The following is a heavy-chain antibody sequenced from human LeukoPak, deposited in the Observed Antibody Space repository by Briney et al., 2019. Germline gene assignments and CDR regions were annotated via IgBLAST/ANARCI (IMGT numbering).Heavy chain of an antibody. CDR3: ARADRSGYFGNVVAFDI. D-gene: IGHD3-22*01. J-gene: IGHJ3*02. V-gene: IGHV4-61*02. CDR2: IHISGST. Sequence: SQTLSLTRTVSGGSINSGSYSWTWIRQPAGKGLEWIGRIHISGSTHYTPSLKSRVTISVDTSKNQFSLKLSSVTAADTAVYYCARADRSGYFGNVVAFDIWGQGTMVTVSS. CDR1: GGSINSGSYS.